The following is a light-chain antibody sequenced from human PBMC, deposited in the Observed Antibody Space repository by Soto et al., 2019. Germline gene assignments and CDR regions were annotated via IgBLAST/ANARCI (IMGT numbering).Light chain of an antibody. CDR3: SSYARSSTHV. V-gene: IGLV2-14*01. CDR1: SSDVGGYNY. J-gene: IGLJ2*01. CDR2: EVS. Sequence: QSALTQPASGSGSPGQSITMSCTGTSSDVGGYNYVSWFQQYPGKAPKLMMFEVSNRPSGVSNRFPGSMSGNTASLTISGRQAEDEGNYYCSSYARSSTHVFCGGTKLTV.